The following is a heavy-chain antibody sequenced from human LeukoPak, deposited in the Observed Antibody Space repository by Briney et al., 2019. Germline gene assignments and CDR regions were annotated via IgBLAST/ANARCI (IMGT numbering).Heavy chain of an antibody. Sequence: GGSLRLSCAASGFTFSSYWMSWVRQAPGKGLEWVANIKQDGSEKYYVDSVKGRFTISRDNAKNSLYLQMNSLRAQDTAVYYCARVPRRRFLEWLYFDYWGQGTLVTVSS. CDR3: ARVPRRRFLEWLYFDY. CDR2: IKQDGSEK. D-gene: IGHD3-3*01. J-gene: IGHJ4*02. V-gene: IGHV3-7*01. CDR1: GFTFSSYW.